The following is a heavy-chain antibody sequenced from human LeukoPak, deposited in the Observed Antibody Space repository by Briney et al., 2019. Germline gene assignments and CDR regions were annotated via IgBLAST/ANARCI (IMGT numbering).Heavy chain of an antibody. Sequence: ASVKVSCRASGYTFTGYYMHWVRQAPGQGLEWMGWINPNSGGTDYAQKFQGRVTMTRDTSISTAYMELSRLRSDDTAVYYCARDQHSSGWYQITYYYYGMDVWGQGTTVTVSS. CDR1: GYTFTGYY. CDR2: INPNSGGT. D-gene: IGHD6-19*01. V-gene: IGHV1-2*02. J-gene: IGHJ6*02. CDR3: ARDQHSSGWYQITYYYYGMDV.